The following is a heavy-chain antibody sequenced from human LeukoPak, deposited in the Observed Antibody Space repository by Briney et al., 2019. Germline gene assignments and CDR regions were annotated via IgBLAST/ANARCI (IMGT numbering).Heavy chain of an antibody. CDR1: GGSFSGYY. V-gene: IGHV4-34*01. D-gene: IGHD3-3*01. J-gene: IGHJ4*02. CDR3: ARATHYDLWSGYYPFDY. Sequence: SETLSLTCAVYGGSFSGYYWSWIRQPPGKGLEWIGEINHSGSTNYNPSLKSRVTISVDTSKNQFSLKLSSVTAADTAVYYCARATHYDLWSGYYPFDYWGQGTLVTVSS. CDR2: INHSGST.